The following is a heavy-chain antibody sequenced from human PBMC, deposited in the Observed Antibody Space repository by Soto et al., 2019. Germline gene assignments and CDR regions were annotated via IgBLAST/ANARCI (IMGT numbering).Heavy chain of an antibody. CDR1: GFTFSGYG. J-gene: IGHJ4*02. V-gene: IGHV3-33*01. Sequence: AGGSLRLCCASSGFTFSGYGRHWVRQAPGKGLEWVAVIWYDGSNKYYADSVKGRFTISRDNSKNTLYLQMNSLRAEDTAVYYCARDIQYYFDYWGQGTLVTVSS. CDR3: ARDIQYYFDY. CDR2: IWYDGSNK.